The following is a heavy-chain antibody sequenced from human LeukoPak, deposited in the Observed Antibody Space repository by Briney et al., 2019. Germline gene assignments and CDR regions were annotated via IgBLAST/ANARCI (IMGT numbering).Heavy chain of an antibody. CDR2: INQDGSEK. D-gene: IGHD3-16*01. CDR3: ARGGGGMDV. CDR1: GFTFSSYW. Sequence: PGGSLRLSCAASGFTFSSYWMSWVRQAPGKGLEWVANINQDGSEKYYVDSVKGRFTTSRDNAKSSLYMQMNTLRAEDTAVYHCARGGGGMDVWGKGTTVTVSS. J-gene: IGHJ6*04. V-gene: IGHV3-7*01.